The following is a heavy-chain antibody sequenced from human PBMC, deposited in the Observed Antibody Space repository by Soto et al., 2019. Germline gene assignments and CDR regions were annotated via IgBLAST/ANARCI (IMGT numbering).Heavy chain of an antibody. Sequence: QVQLVQSGAEVKKPGASVKVSCKASGYTFTGYYMHWVRQAPGQGLEWMGWINPNSGGTNYAQKFQGWVNMTRDTSISTAYMELSRLRSDATAVYYCARKGLVMGGSGMDVWGQGTTVTVSS. J-gene: IGHJ6*02. CDR3: ARKGLVMGGSGMDV. D-gene: IGHD2-15*01. V-gene: IGHV1-2*04. CDR1: GYTFTGYY. CDR2: INPNSGGT.